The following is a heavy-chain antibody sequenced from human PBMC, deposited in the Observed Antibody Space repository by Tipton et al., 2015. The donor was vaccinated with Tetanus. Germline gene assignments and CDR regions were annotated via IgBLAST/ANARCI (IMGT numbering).Heavy chain of an antibody. CDR2: IYPGDSDT. Sequence: VQLVQSGAEVKKPGESLKISCKGSGYSFTSYWIGWVRQMPGKGLEWMGIIYPGDSDTRYSPPFQGQVTISAAKSISTAYLQWSSLKASDTAMYYCARAICSGGSCYSPYYYGMDVWGQGTTVTVSS. V-gene: IGHV5-51*01. D-gene: IGHD2-15*01. J-gene: IGHJ6*02. CDR3: ARAICSGGSCYSPYYYGMDV. CDR1: GYSFTSYW.